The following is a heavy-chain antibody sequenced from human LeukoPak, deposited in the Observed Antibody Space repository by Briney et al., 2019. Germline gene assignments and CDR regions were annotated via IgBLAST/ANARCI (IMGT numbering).Heavy chain of an antibody. D-gene: IGHD2-15*01. J-gene: IGHJ4*02. CDR1: GLTFSDAL. CDR3: TSGGGTMDF. V-gene: IGHV3-15*01. CDR2: IKSNSEGGTI. Sequence: SGGSLRLSCVASGLTFSDALMSWVRQAPGKGLESVGRIKSNSEGGTIDYGAPVKGRFTISRDESTNTLFLQMNSLKTEDTAVYYCTSGGGTMDFWGQGTLVTVSS.